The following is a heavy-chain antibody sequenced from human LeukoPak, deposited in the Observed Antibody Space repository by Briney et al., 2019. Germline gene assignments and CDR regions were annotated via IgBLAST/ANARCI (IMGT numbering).Heavy chain of an antibody. CDR2: INWNGGST. CDR1: GFTFDDYG. Sequence: PGGSLRLSCAASGFTFDDYGMSWVRQAPGKGREWFSGINWNGGSTGYADSVKGRFTISRDNAKNSLYLQMNSLRAEDTALYYCASLGGSGSTYYYYMDVWGKGTTVTVSS. D-gene: IGHD3-10*01. J-gene: IGHJ6*03. V-gene: IGHV3-20*04. CDR3: ASLGGSGSTYYYYMDV.